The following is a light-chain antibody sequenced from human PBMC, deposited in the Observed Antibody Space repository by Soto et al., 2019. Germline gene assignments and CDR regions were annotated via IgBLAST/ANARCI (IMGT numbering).Light chain of an antibody. V-gene: IGKV3-15*01. J-gene: IGKJ1*01. Sequence: TVMTQSPATLSVSPGERVTLSRRASQSVGTNLAWYQQRPGQAPRLLIYGPSTRATGVPARFSGSGSGTEFTLTISSLQSEDLAVYYCQQYFEWPPMTFGQGTKVEI. CDR2: GPS. CDR3: QQYFEWPPMT. CDR1: QSVGTN.